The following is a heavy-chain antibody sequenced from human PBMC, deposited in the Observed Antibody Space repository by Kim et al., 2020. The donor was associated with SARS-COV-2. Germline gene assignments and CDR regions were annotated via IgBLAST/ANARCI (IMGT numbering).Heavy chain of an antibody. CDR3: ARLQYSSSKPGY. Sequence: GASLKISCKGSGYSFTSYWISWVRQMPGKGLEWMGRIDPSDSYTNYSPSFQGHVTISADKSISTAYLQWSSLKASDTAMYYCARLQYSSSKPGYWGQGTLVTVSS. V-gene: IGHV5-10-1*01. D-gene: IGHD6-13*01. CDR2: IDPSDSYT. CDR1: GYSFTSYW. J-gene: IGHJ4*02.